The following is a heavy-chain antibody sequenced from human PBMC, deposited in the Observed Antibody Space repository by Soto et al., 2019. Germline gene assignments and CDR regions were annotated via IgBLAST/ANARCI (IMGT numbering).Heavy chain of an antibody. Sequence: ASVKVSCKASGYTFTGYYMHWVRQAPGQGLEWMGWINPNSGGTNYAQKFQGWVTMTRDTSISTAYMELSRLRSDDTAVYYCARDYDSSGYTYYFDYWGQGTLVTVSS. CDR1: GYTFTGYY. CDR3: ARDYDSSGYTYYFDY. J-gene: IGHJ4*02. D-gene: IGHD3-22*01. V-gene: IGHV1-2*04. CDR2: INPNSGGT.